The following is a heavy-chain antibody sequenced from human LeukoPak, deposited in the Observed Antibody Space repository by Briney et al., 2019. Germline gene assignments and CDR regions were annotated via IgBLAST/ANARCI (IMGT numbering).Heavy chain of an antibody. J-gene: IGHJ4*02. V-gene: IGHV4-59*04. CDR1: GGSINPYY. CDR2: IYYSGST. CDR3: ARRLVAANAVDY. D-gene: IGHD2-21*02. Sequence: SETLSLTCTVSGGSINPYYWSWIRQSPGKGLEWIGTIYYSGSTYYNPSLKSRVTISVDTSKSQFSLNLTSVTAADTAVYYCARRLVAANAVDYWGQGSLVTVSS.